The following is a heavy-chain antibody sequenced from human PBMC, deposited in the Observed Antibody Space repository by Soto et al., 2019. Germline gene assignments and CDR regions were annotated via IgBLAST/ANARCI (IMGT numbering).Heavy chain of an antibody. CDR1: RSCLSSGAYY. D-gene: IGHD4-17*01. J-gene: IGHJ4*01. V-gene: IGHV4-30-4*01. CDR3: ARDNYGDTYAFEY. CDR2: TYYSRST. Sequence: SETLPLTGTPSRSCLSSGAYYWGWVRKHPRKCLRWIGYTYYSRSTYYNPSLISRVAISVDSSKNHFSLKQSHLTATAPSVCYWARDNYGDTYAFEYWGHGTLDGVSS.